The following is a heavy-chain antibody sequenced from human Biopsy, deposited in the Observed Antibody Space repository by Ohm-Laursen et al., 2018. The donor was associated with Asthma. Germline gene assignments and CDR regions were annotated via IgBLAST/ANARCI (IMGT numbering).Heavy chain of an antibody. CDR3: AKRRGYSGHDNDF. D-gene: IGHD5-12*01. Sequence: SLRLSCTASGFMFRSFGMHWVRQAPGKGLEWVAVISYDGNHKFYEDSVKGRFTISRDNSKNTLYLQMNSLRNEDTAVYYRAKRRGYSGHDNDFWGQGTLAIVSS. CDR1: GFMFRSFG. CDR2: ISYDGNHK. V-gene: IGHV3-30*18. J-gene: IGHJ4*02.